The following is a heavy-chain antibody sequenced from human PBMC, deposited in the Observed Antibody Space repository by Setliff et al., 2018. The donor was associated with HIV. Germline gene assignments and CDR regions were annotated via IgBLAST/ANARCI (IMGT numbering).Heavy chain of an antibody. CDR1: GGSISSYY. CDR2: IYYSGST. Sequence: SETLSLTCTVSGGSISSYYWSWIRQPPGKGLEWIGYIYYSGSTNYNPSLKSRVTISVDTSKNQFSLTLSSVTAADTAVYYCARNPCSGGSCPDAFDIWGQGTMVTVSS. V-gene: IGHV4-59*01. CDR3: ARNPCSGGSCPDAFDI. J-gene: IGHJ3*02. D-gene: IGHD2-15*01.